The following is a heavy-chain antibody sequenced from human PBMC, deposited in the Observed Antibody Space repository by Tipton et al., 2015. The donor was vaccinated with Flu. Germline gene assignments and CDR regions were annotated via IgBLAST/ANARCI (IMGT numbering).Heavy chain of an antibody. D-gene: IGHD6-19*01. CDR1: GYTFTGYY. J-gene: IGHJ4*02. V-gene: IGHV1-2*02. CDR3: ARDYSSGWEGFDY. Sequence: QSGAEVKKPGASVKVSCKASGYTFTGYYMHWVRQAPGQGLEWMGWINPNSGGTNYAQKFQGRVTMTRGTSISTAYMELSRLRSDDTAVYYCARDYSSGWEGFDYWGQGTLVTVSS. CDR2: INPNSGGT.